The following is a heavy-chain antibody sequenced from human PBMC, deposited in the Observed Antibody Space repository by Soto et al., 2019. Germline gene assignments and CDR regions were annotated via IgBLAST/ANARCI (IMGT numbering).Heavy chain of an antibody. Sequence: APVEVSCRDSWYPVTGHYMHFVRQAAGQGLEWMGCINPTSGATNYDQKFQGRVTMSRDKSISTAHMDLSRLRSDETAVYDCARLIALKCMDVRCKGTSVTVSS. CDR1: WYPVTGHY. CDR2: INPTSGAT. V-gene: IGHV1-2*02. CDR3: ARLIALKCMDV. J-gene: IGHJ6*04.